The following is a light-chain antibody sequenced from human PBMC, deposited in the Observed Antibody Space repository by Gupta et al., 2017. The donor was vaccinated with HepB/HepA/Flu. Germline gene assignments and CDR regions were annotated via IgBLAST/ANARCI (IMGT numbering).Light chain of an antibody. CDR3: RQYYSTPPWT. V-gene: IGKV4-1*01. CDR1: QSGLYSYNIRNC. Sequence: DIVMTQSPASLAVSLGERATINCKSSQSGLYSYNIRNCLAWYQQKPGQPPKLLIYWASTREAGVPERFSGGGCGTNFSLTISSRQAEDEAVYYYRQYYSTPPWTFGRGTKVEIK. J-gene: IGKJ1*01. CDR2: WAS.